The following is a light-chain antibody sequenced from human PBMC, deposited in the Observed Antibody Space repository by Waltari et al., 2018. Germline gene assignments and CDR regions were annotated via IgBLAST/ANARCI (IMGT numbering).Light chain of an antibody. V-gene: IGLV2-23*01. CDR2: EDI. CDR3: CSYAPTNSYV. Sequence: QYALTPPASVSGSPGQTLTISCTGTSSDVGTSNLDSWYQQHPGTAPTLMIDEDITRPSGVSHCFSGSKSGNTASLTISGLQAEDEADYYCCSYAPTNSYVFGTGTKVTVL. CDR1: SSDVGTSNL. J-gene: IGLJ1*01.